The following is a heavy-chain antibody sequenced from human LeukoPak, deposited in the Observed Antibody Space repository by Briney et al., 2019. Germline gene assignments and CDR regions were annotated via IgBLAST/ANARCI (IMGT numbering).Heavy chain of an antibody. CDR1: GLSLDTYA. D-gene: IGHD1-26*01. V-gene: IGHV3-9*01. CDR2: LSLDTDRI. Sequence: GGSLSLSCAVSGLSLDTYAIHWVRQAPGKGLEWVSGLSLDTDRIGYGDSVKGRFTVSRDHTKNSVYLQMNSLTPEDSALYFCTKDVAPGGADVWGQGTTVTVSS. J-gene: IGHJ6*02. CDR3: TKDVAPGGADV.